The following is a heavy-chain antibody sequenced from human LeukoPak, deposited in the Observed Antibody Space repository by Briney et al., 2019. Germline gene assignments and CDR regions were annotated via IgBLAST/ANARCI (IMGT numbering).Heavy chain of an antibody. Sequence: SETLSLTCAVSGGSFSGYYWSWIRQPPGKGLEWIGEINHSGSTNYNPSLKSRVTISVDTSKNQFSLKLSSVTAADTAVYYCARVPATSIRGPFDYWGQGTLVTVSS. J-gene: IGHJ4*02. CDR2: INHSGST. CDR3: ARVPATSIRGPFDY. CDR1: GGSFSGYY. D-gene: IGHD3-10*01. V-gene: IGHV4-34*01.